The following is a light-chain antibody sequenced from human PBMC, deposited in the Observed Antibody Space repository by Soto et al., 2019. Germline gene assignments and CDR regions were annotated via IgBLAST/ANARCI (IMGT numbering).Light chain of an antibody. V-gene: IGKV3-11*01. Sequence: EIVLTQSPATLSLSPGERATLSCRASQSFISYLSWYQQKPGQAPRLLIYDASNRATRIPARFSGSGSGTDFTLTISDVQPEDFALYYCHQRQGWPRTFGQGTKVDI. CDR3: HQRQGWPRT. CDR1: QSFISY. J-gene: IGKJ1*01. CDR2: DAS.